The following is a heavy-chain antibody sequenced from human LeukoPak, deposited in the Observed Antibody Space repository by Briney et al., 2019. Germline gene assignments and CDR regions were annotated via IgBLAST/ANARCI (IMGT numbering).Heavy chain of an antibody. CDR1: GYTFTGYY. CDR2: INPNSGGT. Sequence: GASVKVSCKASGYTFTGYYMHWVRQAPGQGLEWMGRINPNSGGTNYAQKFQGRVTMTRDTSISTAYMELSSLTSDDTAVYHCARDPRYGSGSSYNWFDPWGQGTLVTVSS. CDR3: ARDPRYGSGSSYNWFDP. V-gene: IGHV1-2*06. D-gene: IGHD3-10*01. J-gene: IGHJ5*02.